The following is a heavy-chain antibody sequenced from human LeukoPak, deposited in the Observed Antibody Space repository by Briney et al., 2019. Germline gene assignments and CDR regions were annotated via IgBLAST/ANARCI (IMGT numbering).Heavy chain of an antibody. V-gene: IGHV1-18*01. CDR3: ARGHRYYDSSGYCQW. D-gene: IGHD3-22*01. CDR2: ISAYNGNT. Sequence: ASVKVSCKASGYTFTSYGISWVRQAPGQGLEWMGWISAYNGNTNYAQKLQGRVTMTTDTSTSTAYMELRSLRSDDTAVYYCARGHRYYDSSGYCQWWGQGTLVTVSS. CDR1: GYTFTSYG. J-gene: IGHJ4*02.